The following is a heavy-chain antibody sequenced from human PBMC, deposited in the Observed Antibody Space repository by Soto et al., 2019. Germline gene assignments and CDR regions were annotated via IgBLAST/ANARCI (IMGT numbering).Heavy chain of an antibody. D-gene: IGHD3-3*01. CDR1: GGSISSGDYS. CDR2: IYNSGIT. V-gene: IGHV4-30-4*01. Sequence: PSETLSLTCTVSGGSISSGDYSWSWVRQSPGKGLDWIGYIYNSGITFYNPSLKSRVVISIDTSRNQFSLRLNSLTAADRAVYFCARGVTVFGLVSRFWFDPWGQGTVVTVSS. J-gene: IGHJ5*02. CDR3: ARGVTVFGLVSRFWFDP.